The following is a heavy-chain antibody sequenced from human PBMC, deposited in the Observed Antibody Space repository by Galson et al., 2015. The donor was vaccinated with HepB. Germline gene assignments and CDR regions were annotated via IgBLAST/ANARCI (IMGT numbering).Heavy chain of an antibody. D-gene: IGHD3-22*01. Sequence: LRLSCAASGFTFSSYAMHWVRQAPGKGLEWVAVISYDGSNKYYADSVKGRFTISRDNSKNTLYLQMNSLRAEDTAVYYCARGKITMIVSRGAFDIWGQGTMVTVSS. CDR1: GFTFSSYA. J-gene: IGHJ3*02. CDR2: ISYDGSNK. V-gene: IGHV3-30*04. CDR3: ARGKITMIVSRGAFDI.